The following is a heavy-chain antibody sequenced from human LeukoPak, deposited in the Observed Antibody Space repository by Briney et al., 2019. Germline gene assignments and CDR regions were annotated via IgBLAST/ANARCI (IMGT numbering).Heavy chain of an antibody. V-gene: IGHV1-46*01. CDR1: GYTFTNYY. CDR2: INPSGGST. Sequence: ASVKVSCKASGYTFTNYYIHWVRQAPGQGLEWMGIINPSGGSTSYAQKFQGRVTMTRNTSISTAYMELSSLRSEDTAVYYCARIPVFQQGSNWGQGTLVTVSS. CDR3: ARIPVFQQGSN. J-gene: IGHJ4*02. D-gene: IGHD2-21*01.